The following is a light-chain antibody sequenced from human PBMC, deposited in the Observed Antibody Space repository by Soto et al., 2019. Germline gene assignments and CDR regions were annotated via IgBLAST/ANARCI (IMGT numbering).Light chain of an antibody. CDR1: QSVSSY. CDR3: QQYGNSPIT. CDR2: DAS. J-gene: IGKJ5*01. Sequence: EIVLTQSPATLSLSPGERATLSCRASQSVSSYLAWYQQKPGQAPRLLIYDASNRATGIPARFSGSGSGTDFTLTISRLEPEDFAVYYCQQYGNSPITFGQGTRLE. V-gene: IGKV3-11*01.